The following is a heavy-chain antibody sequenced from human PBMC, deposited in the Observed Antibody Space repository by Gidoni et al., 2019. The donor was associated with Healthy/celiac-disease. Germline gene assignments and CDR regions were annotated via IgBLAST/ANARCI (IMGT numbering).Heavy chain of an antibody. CDR1: GGSFSGYY. J-gene: IGHJ4*02. Sequence: QVQLQQWGAGLLKPSETLSLTCAVYGGSFSGYYWGWILQPPGKGLEWIGEITHSGSTNYNPSRKSRVTISVDTSKNQFSLKLSSVTAADTAVYYCARARGDSSGYYYGYWGQGTLVTVSS. D-gene: IGHD3-22*01. V-gene: IGHV4-34*01. CDR2: ITHSGST. CDR3: ARARGDSSGYYYGY.